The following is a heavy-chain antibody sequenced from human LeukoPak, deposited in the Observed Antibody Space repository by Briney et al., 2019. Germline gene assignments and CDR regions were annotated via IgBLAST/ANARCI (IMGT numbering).Heavy chain of an antibody. CDR3: TXQRXXXYDSSGYYYXFDP. D-gene: IGHD3-22*01. CDR2: VYYSGNT. Sequence: PSETLSLTCTVSGGSMSSYYWGWIRQPPGKGLEWIGSVYYSGNTYSNPSLKSRVTITVDTSKKQFSLRLSSVTAADTAVYYCTXQRXXXYDSSGYYYXFDPWGQGTLVTVSS. J-gene: IGHJ5*02. V-gene: IGHV4-39*01. CDR1: GGSMSSYY.